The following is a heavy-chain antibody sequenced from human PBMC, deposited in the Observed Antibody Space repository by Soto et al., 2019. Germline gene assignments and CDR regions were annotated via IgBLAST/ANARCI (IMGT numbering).Heavy chain of an antibody. J-gene: IGHJ6*02. Sequence: EVQLVESGGGLVQPGGSLRLSCAASGFGFNGYDMHWVRQAPGKNLEWVAAISTAGDTYYLGSVKGRFTISREDAKTSLSVQRNSLRVGDTAVYYCARGGGRFDGMDVWGQGTTVTVSS. CDR3: ARGGGRFDGMDV. V-gene: IGHV3-13*01. CDR1: GFGFNGYD. CDR2: ISTAGDT. D-gene: IGHD3-16*01.